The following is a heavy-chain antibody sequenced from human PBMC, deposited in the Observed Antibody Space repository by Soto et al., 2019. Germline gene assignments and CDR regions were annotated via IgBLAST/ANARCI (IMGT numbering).Heavy chain of an antibody. CDR2: ITWNSRVL. CDR1: GLNFDDFA. CDR3: ARGNWNYYYGFDV. Sequence: EVQLVESGGRLVQPGRSLRLSCVGTGLNFDDFAMHWVRQAPGKGLEWVSGITWNSRVLAYADSVKGRFTISRDNANNSLYLQMNSLRAEDTAVYFCARGNWNYYYGFDVWGQGTTVTVSS. V-gene: IGHV3-9*01. J-gene: IGHJ6*02. D-gene: IGHD1-1*01.